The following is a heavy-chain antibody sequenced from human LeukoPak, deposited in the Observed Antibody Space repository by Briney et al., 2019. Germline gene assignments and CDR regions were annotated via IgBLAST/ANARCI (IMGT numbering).Heavy chain of an antibody. J-gene: IGHJ3*02. V-gene: IGHV4-31*03. CDR3: ARGATMIVVVRASWAFDI. CDR2: IYYSGST. CDR1: GGSISSGGYY. Sequence: PSETLSLTCTVSGGSISSGGYYWSWIRQHPGKGLEWIGYIYYSGSTYYNPSLKSRVTISVDTSKNQFSLKLSSVTAAGTAVYYCARGATMIVVVRASWAFDIWGQGTMVTVSS. D-gene: IGHD3-22*01.